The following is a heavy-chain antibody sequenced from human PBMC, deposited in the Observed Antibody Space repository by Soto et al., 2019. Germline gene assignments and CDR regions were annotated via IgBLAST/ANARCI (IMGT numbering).Heavy chain of an antibody. CDR3: ASLNTAVALGLDN. CDR1: DGSIGNFY. CDR2: TFYGVNT. J-gene: IGHJ4*02. V-gene: IGHV4-59*01. D-gene: IGHD6-19*01. Sequence: SETLSLTCRVSDGSIGNFYWSWVRQAPGKRLEWIGYTFYGVNTKYNPSLERRVTLSADTSKNQLSLKLTSVTSADTAIYYCASLNTAVALGLDNWGQGVPGTVSS.